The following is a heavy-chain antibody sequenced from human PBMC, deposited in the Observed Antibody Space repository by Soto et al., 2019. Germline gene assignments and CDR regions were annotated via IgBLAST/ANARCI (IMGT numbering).Heavy chain of an antibody. D-gene: IGHD3-22*01. J-gene: IGHJ4*02. CDR1: GFTFSNYA. CDR2: IGGRGTSS. CDR3: AKSRYADSSGDYYDF. V-gene: IGHV3-23*01. Sequence: HPXGSLQLSFAASGFTFSNYAMSWVRQAPGKGLEWVSGIGGRGTSSYYADSVKGRFAISRDNSYNTLFLQLHSLRAEDTAVYYCAKSRYADSSGDYYDFWGQGTRVTVSS.